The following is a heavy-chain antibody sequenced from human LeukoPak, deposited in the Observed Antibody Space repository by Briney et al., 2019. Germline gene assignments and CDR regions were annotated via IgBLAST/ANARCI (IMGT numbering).Heavy chain of an antibody. Sequence: GGSLRLSCAASGFTFGSYAMSWVRQAPGKGLEWVSAISGSGGSTYYADSVKGRFTISRDNSKNTLYLQMNSLRAEDTAVYYCAKPGGYCSGGSCSYYFDYWGQGTLVTVSS. CDR2: ISGSGGST. CDR1: GFTFGSYA. D-gene: IGHD2-15*01. J-gene: IGHJ4*02. CDR3: AKPGGYCSGGSCSYYFDY. V-gene: IGHV3-23*01.